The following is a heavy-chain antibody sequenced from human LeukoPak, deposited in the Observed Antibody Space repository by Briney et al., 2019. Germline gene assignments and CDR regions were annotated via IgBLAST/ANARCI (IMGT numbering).Heavy chain of an antibody. D-gene: IGHD2-2*01. CDR3: AREAPTLDIVVVPAAPSGFDY. V-gene: IGHV3-20*04. CDR2: INWNGGST. Sequence: PGGSLRLSCAASGFTFSSYSMNWVRQAPGKGLEWVSGINWNGGSTGYADSVKGRFTISRDNAKNSLYLQMNSLRAEDTALYYCAREAPTLDIVVVPAAPSGFDYWGQGTLVTVSS. J-gene: IGHJ4*02. CDR1: GFTFSSYS.